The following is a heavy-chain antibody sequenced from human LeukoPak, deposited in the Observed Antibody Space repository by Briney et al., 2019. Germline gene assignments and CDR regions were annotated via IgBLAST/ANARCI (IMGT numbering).Heavy chain of an antibody. V-gene: IGHV3-74*01. D-gene: IGHD5-12*01. CDR2: IEGDGNRI. J-gene: IGHJ4*02. Sequence: GGSLRLSCAASGFTLSAYWMHWVRHAPGEGLMWVSRIEGDGNRITYADSVKGRFTISRDNAKNTLYLQMNSLRAEDTAVYYCTRDWRNLGYDYWGQGTLVTVSS. CDR1: GFTLSAYW. CDR3: TRDWRNLGYDY.